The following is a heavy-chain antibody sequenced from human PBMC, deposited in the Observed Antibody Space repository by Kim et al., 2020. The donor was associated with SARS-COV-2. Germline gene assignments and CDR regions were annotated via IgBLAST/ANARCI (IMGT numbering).Heavy chain of an antibody. Sequence: PSPKSRATISVDTSKNQFSLKLSSVTAADTAVYYCARPVAAAGTYYYMDVWGKGTTVTVSS. CDR3: ARPVAAAGTYYYMDV. V-gene: IGHV4-59*08. D-gene: IGHD6-13*01. J-gene: IGHJ6*03.